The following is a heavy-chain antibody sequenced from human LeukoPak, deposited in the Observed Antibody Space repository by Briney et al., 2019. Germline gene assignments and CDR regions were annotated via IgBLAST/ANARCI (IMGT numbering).Heavy chain of an antibody. V-gene: IGHV4-59*08. CDR3: AKLWDDSGDSAAWFEP. D-gene: IGHD4-17*01. CDR1: GVSITSSY. CDR2: VYYSGNT. J-gene: IGHJ5*02. Sequence: PSETLSLTYSLSGVSITSSYWSWLRQPPGRGLEWIGYVYYSGNTFYNPSLKSRVSMSVDTSKNHFSLDLWSVTAADTAVYYCAKLWDDSGDSAAWFEPCGQGALVTVSS.